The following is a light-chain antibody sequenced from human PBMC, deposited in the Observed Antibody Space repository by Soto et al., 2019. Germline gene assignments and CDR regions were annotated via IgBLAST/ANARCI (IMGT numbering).Light chain of an antibody. CDR2: GAS. CDR3: QQYNNWPPL. V-gene: IGKV3-15*01. CDR1: QSLSSN. Sequence: EIVMTQSPATLSVSPGERATLSCRASQSLSSNLAWYQQKPGQAPRLLIYGASTRATGIPARFSGSGSGTEFTLTISSLQSEAFAVYYCQQYNNWPPLFGPGTKVDIK. J-gene: IGKJ3*01.